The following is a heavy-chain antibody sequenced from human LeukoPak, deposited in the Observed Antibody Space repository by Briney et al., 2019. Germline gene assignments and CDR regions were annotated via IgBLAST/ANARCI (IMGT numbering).Heavy chain of an antibody. CDR3: ARDWTGYYGSEY. J-gene: IGHJ4*02. CDR1: GFTFGDYG. V-gene: IGHV3-20*04. Sequence: GGSLRLSCTASGFTFGDYGMSWVRQAPGKGLEWVSGINWNGGSTGYADSVKGRFTISRDNAKNSLYLQMNSLRAEDTALYYCARDWTGYYGSEYWGQGTLVTVSS. CDR2: INWNGGST. D-gene: IGHD3/OR15-3a*01.